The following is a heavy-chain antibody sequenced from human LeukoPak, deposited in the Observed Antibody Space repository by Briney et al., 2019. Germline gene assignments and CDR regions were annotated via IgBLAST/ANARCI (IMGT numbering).Heavy chain of an antibody. CDR2: IYYSGST. CDR1: GGSISSYY. Sequence: SETLSLTCTVSGGSISSYYWSWIRQPPGKGLEWIGYIYYSGSTNYNPSLKSRVTISVDTSKNQFSLKLSSVTAADTAVYYCARDSGYYYDSSGYYPYYFDYWGQGTLVTVSS. J-gene: IGHJ4*02. V-gene: IGHV4-59*01. D-gene: IGHD3-22*01. CDR3: ARDSGYYYDSSGYYPYYFDY.